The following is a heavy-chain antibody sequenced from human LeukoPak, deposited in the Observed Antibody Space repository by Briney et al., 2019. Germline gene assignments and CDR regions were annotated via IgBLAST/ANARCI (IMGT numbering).Heavy chain of an antibody. V-gene: IGHV2-5*02. CDR3: AHSVAEYDFWSGYSGPDAFDI. D-gene: IGHD3-3*01. J-gene: IGHJ3*02. Sequence: PTLVXXXQTXTLXCTFSGFSLSTSGVGVGWIRQPPGKALEWLALIYWDDDKRYSPSLKSRLTITKDTSKNQVVLTMTNMDPVGTATYYCAHSVAEYDFWSGYSGPDAFDIWGQGTMVTVSS. CDR2: IYWDDDK. CDR1: GFSLSTSGVG.